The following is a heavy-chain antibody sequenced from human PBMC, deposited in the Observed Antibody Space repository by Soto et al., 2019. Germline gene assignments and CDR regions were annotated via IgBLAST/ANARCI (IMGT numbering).Heavy chain of an antibody. Sequence: QVQLVQSGAEVKKPGASVTVSCKASGYTFTSYGISWVRQAPGQGLEWMGWISAYNGNTNYAQKLQGRVTMTTDTSTSTAYMELRSLRSDDTAVYYCTRDGYYDSSGYRSDFDYWGHGTLVTVSS. CDR3: TRDGYYDSSGYRSDFDY. CDR1: GYTFTSYG. V-gene: IGHV1-18*01. J-gene: IGHJ4*01. CDR2: ISAYNGNT. D-gene: IGHD3-22*01.